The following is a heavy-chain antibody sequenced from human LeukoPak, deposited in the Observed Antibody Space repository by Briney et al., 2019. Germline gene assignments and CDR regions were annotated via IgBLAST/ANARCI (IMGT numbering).Heavy chain of an antibody. Sequence: PSETLSLTCTVSGGSISSYYWSWIRQPPGKGLEWIGYIYYSGSTNYNPSLKSRVTISVDTSKNQFSLKLSSVTAADTAVYYCARDRRGVCGGDCGALGYWGQGTLVTVSS. CDR1: GGSISSYY. CDR3: ARDRRGVCGGDCGALGY. CDR2: IYYSGST. J-gene: IGHJ4*02. V-gene: IGHV4-59*12. D-gene: IGHD2-21*02.